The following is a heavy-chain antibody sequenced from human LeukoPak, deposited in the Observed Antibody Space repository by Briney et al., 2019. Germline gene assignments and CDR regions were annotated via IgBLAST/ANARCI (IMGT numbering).Heavy chain of an antibody. Sequence: GGSLRLSCAASGFTFSSYWMSWVRQAPGKGLEWVANIKQDGSEKYYADSVKGRFTISRDNSKNTLYLQMNSLRAEDTAVYYCAKDQFGGDSSGWHYFHHWGQGTLVTVSS. CDR1: GFTFSSYW. CDR2: IKQDGSEK. D-gene: IGHD6-19*01. J-gene: IGHJ1*01. CDR3: AKDQFGGDSSGWHYFHH. V-gene: IGHV3-7*01.